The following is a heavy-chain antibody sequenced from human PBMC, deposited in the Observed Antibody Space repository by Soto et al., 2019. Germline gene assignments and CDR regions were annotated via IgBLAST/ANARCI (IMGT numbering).Heavy chain of an antibody. CDR3: ARGEIFGVVPMDV. V-gene: IGHV4-59*01. D-gene: IGHD3-3*01. CDR2: IYYSGST. Sequence: SETLSLTGTVADSSISSDYWSWNRQPPGKGLEWIGYIYYSGSTNYNPSLKSRVTISVDTSKNQFSLKLSSVTAADTAVYYCARGEIFGVVPMDVWGKGTTVTVSS. J-gene: IGHJ6*03. CDR1: DSSISSDY.